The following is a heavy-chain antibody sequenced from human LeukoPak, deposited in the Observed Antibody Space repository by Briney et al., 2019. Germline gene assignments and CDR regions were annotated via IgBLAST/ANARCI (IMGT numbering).Heavy chain of an antibody. D-gene: IGHD3-10*01. J-gene: IGHJ4*02. CDR1: GGSFSGYY. V-gene: IGHV4-34*01. Sequence: SETLSFTCAVYGGSFSGYYWSWIRQPPGKGLEWIGEINHSGSTNYNPSLKSRVTISVDTSKNQFSLKLSSVTAADTAVYYCARTKYGYGSGSYYNLIDYWGQGTLVTVSS. CDR2: INHSGST. CDR3: ARTKYGYGSGSYYNLIDY.